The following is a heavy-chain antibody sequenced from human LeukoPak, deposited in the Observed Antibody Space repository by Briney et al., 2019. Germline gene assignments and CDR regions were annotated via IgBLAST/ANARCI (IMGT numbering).Heavy chain of an antibody. D-gene: IGHD3-10*01. CDR2: ICTSGST. CDR3: AGLSYPNDY. Sequence: PSETLSLTCTVSGGSITTFCWNWVRQPAGKGLEWIGRICTSGSTNYNPSLKSRVAMSVDTSKTQFSLKLSSVTAADTAVYYCAGLSYPNDYWGQGTLVTVSS. CDR1: GGSITTFC. J-gene: IGHJ4*02. V-gene: IGHV4-4*07.